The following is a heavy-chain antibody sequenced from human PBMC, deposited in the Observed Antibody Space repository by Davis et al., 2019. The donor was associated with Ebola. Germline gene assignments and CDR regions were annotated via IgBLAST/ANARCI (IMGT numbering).Heavy chain of an antibody. CDR2: ISYDGSNK. D-gene: IGHD2-2*01. Sequence: GESLKISCAASGFTFSSYGMHWVRQAPGKGLEWVAVISYDGSNKYYADSVKGRFTISRDNSKNTLYLQMNSLRAEDTAVYYCAKHGCSSTSCPPEDYWGQGTLVTVSS. V-gene: IGHV3-30*18. CDR1: GFTFSSYG. CDR3: AKHGCSSTSCPPEDY. J-gene: IGHJ4*02.